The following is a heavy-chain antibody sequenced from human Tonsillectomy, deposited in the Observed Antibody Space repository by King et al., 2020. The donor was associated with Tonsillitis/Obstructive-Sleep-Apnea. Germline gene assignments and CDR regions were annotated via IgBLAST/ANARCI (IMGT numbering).Heavy chain of an antibody. D-gene: IGHD2-15*01. V-gene: IGHV3-23*04. J-gene: IGHJ4*02. CDR1: GFTFSSYA. CDR3: ANEGGYCSGGSCGSYYFDY. Sequence: VQLVESGGGLVQPGGSLRLSCAASGFTFSSYAMSWVRQAPGKGLEWVSAISGSGGSTYYADSVKGRFTISRDNSKNTLHLQMNSLRAEDTAVYYCANEGGYCSGGSCGSYYFDYWGQGTLVTVSS. CDR2: ISGSGGST.